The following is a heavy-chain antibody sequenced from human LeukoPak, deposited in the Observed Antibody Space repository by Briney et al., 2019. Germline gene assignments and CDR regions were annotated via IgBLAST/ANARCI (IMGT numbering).Heavy chain of an antibody. CDR1: GGSIGSYY. CDR2: ISYSGSP. Sequence: SETLSLTCTVSGGSIGSYYWSWIRQPPGKGLEWIGYISYSGSPNYKASLMSRITMSVDMSKNHISLRLTSVTAADTAVYYCVGHQGSSTYDYWGQGILVTVSS. CDR3: VGHQGSSTYDY. D-gene: IGHD2/OR15-2a*01. V-gene: IGHV4-59*08. J-gene: IGHJ4*02.